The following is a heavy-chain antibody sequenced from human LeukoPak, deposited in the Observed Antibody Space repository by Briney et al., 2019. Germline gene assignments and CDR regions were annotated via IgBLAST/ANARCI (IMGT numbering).Heavy chain of an antibody. D-gene: IGHD2-8*02. CDR2: INQSGST. CDR3: ARAGYCTGGVSYPDAFDI. V-gene: IGHV4-34*01. J-gene: IGHJ3*02. Sequence: PSETLSLTCAVYGGSFSGYYWSWIRQPPGKGLEWIGEINQSGSTNYNPSLKSRVTISVDTSKNQFSLKLSSVAAADTAVYYCARAGYCTGGVSYPDAFDIWGQGTMVTVSS. CDR1: GGSFSGYY.